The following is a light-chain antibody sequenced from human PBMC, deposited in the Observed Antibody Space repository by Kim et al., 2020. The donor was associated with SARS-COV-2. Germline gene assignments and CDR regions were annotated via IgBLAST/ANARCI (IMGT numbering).Light chain of an antibody. CDR1: SIGRQS. CDR2: YDT. Sequence: PGKTARCTRGGNSIGRQSVHWYQQRPGQAPVLVLYYDTNRPSGIPERFSGSNAGNTATLTISRVEAGDEADYYCQVWDSSSDHVVFGGGTQLTVL. CDR3: QVWDSSSDHVV. J-gene: IGLJ2*01. V-gene: IGLV3-21*04.